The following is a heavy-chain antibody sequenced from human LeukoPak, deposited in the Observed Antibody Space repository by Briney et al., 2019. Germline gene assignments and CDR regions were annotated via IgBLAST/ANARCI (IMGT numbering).Heavy chain of an antibody. CDR2: IKKDGSEK. Sequence: GGSLRLSCAASGFTFSKYWMSWVRQAPGKGLEWVATIKKDGSEKYYADSVKGRFTISRDNAKNSLYLQMNSLRAEDTAVYYCERDMPSTIFGQDCYYYYDMDVWVKGTTVTVSS. V-gene: IGHV3-7*01. D-gene: IGHD3-3*01. J-gene: IGHJ6*03. CDR3: ERDMPSTIFGQDCYYYYDMDV. CDR1: GFTFSKYW.